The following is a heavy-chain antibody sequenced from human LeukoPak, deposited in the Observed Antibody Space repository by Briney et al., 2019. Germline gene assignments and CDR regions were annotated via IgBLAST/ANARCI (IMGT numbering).Heavy chain of an antibody. CDR2: INPNSGGT. Sequence: ASVKVSCKASGYTFTGYYMHWVGQAPGQGLEWMGWINPNSGGTNYAQKFQGRVTMTRDTSISTAYMELSRLRSDDTAVYYCARDIWFGGNADAFDIWGQGTMVTVSS. CDR3: ARDIWFGGNADAFDI. CDR1: GYTFTGYY. J-gene: IGHJ3*02. D-gene: IGHD3-10*01. V-gene: IGHV1-2*02.